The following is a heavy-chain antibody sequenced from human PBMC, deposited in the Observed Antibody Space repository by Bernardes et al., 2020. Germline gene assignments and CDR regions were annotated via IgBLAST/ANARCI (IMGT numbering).Heavy chain of an antibody. D-gene: IGHD6-19*01. CDR3: ARVDSSGWYYYYYGMDV. V-gene: IGHV3-53*01. CDR2: IYSGGST. Sequence: GGSLRLSCAASGFTVSSNYMSWVRQAPGKGLEWVSVIYSGGSTYYADSVKGRFTISRDNAKNSLYLQMNSLRAEDTAVYYCARVDSSGWYYYYYGMDVWGKGTTVTVSS. CDR1: GFTVSSNY. J-gene: IGHJ6*04.